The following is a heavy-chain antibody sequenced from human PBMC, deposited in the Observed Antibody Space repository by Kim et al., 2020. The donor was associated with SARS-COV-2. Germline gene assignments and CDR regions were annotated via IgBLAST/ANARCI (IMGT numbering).Heavy chain of an antibody. D-gene: IGHD3-22*01. V-gene: IGHV4-61*02. CDR3: ARDDPYYYDSSGYPVDAFDI. CDR2: IYTSGST. Sequence: SETLSLTCTVSGGSISSGSYYWSWIRQPAGKGLEWIGRIYTSGSTNYNPSLKSRVTISVDTSKNQFSLKLSSVTAADTAVYYCARDDPYYYDSSGYPVDAFDIWGQGTMVTVSS. CDR1: GGSISSGSYY. J-gene: IGHJ3*02.